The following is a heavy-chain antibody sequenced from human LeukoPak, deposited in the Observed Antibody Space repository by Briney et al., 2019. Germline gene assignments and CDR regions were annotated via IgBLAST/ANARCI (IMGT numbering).Heavy chain of an antibody. J-gene: IGHJ6*02. CDR3: ARDLYYFYYSLDV. CDR1: GFTFSSSW. V-gene: IGHV3-7*01. CDR2: IKRDGSEK. Sequence: GGSLRLSCAASGFTFSSSWMSWVRQAPGKGLEWVANIKRDGSEKYYVDSVKGRFTISRDNAKNSLSLQMNSLRVEDTAVYYCARDLYYFYYSLDVWGQGTMVTVSS.